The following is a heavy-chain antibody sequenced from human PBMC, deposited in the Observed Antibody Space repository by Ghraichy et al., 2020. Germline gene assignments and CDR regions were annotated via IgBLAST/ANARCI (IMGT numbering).Heavy chain of an antibody. CDR1: GDSINSYY. CDR2: FYYSGST. V-gene: IGHV4-59*01. D-gene: IGHD2-2*02. CDR3: ARAAYISDYYYMDV. J-gene: IGHJ6*03. Sequence: SQTLSLTCNVSGDSINSYYWGWSRQPPGKGLEWIGYFYYSGSTSYNVSLKSRLTISADTSKNQVSLKLTSVTAADTAVYYCARAAYISDYYYMDVWGKGTPVTVSS.